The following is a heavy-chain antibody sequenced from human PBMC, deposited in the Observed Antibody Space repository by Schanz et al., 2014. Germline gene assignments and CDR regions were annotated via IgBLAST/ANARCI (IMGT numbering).Heavy chain of an antibody. CDR1: GLIFSNYV. CDR2: IGTSGGT. V-gene: IGHV3-23*01. J-gene: IGHJ4*02. Sequence: EVQLLESGGGLVQPGGSLKLSCAASGLIFSNYVMSWVRQAPGKGLEWVSTIGTSGGTNYAESVKGRFTISRDNSKNTLYLQMNSLRAEDTAVYYCARGGPAYYFDDWGQGPLVTVSS. CDR3: ARGGPAYYFDD.